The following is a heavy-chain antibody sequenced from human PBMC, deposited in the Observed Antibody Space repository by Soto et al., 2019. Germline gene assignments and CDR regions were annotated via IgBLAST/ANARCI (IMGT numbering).Heavy chain of an antibody. CDR2: ITSSSSYI. D-gene: IGHD3-22*01. V-gene: IGHV3-21*01. CDR1: GFTFSLYS. Sequence: GGSLRLSCAASGFTFSLYSMIWVRQAPGKGLEWVASITSSSSYIYYEDSLKGRFTISRDNAKNSLFLQLDSLRAEDTAVYFCVGARSTDSRPDYWGQGTLVTVSS. CDR3: VGARSTDSRPDY. J-gene: IGHJ4*02.